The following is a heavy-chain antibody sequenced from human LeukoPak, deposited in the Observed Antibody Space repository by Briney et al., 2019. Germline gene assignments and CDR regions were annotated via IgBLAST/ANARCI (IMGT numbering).Heavy chain of an antibody. CDR2: IYTSGST. D-gene: IGHD3-16*01. CDR1: GDSISGGSYY. Sequence: SQTLSLTCTVSGDSISGGSYYWTWIRQPAGKGLEWIGRIYTSGSTNYNPSLKSRVTISIDTSKNQFSLKLSSVTAADTAVYYCARGVVITFGGAADYWGQGTLVTVSS. CDR3: ARGVVITFGGAADY. J-gene: IGHJ4*02. V-gene: IGHV4-61*02.